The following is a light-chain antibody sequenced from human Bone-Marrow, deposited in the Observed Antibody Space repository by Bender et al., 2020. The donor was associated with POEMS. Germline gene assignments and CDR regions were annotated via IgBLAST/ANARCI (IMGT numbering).Light chain of an antibody. CDR2: EDN. CDR3: QSYDSNNVV. CDR1: GGSIASNY. J-gene: IGLJ2*01. Sequence: NFILTQPHSVSASPGKTVIISCTGSGGSIASNYVQWYQQRPGSVPTTVIYEDNQRPSGVPDRFSGSIDSSSNSASLTISGLKTEDEADYYCQSYDSNNVVFGGGTKLTVL. V-gene: IGLV6-57*02.